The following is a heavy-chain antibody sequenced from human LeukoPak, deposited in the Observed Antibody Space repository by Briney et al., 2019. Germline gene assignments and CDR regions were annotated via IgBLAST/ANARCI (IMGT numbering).Heavy chain of an antibody. CDR1: GFTVSSNS. CDR3: ARGHGWEASYYYYYMDV. CDR2: IYSDNT. J-gene: IGHJ6*03. D-gene: IGHD1-26*01. Sequence: GGSLRLSCTVSGFTVSSNSMSWVRQAPGKGLEWVSFIYSDNTHYSDSVKGRFTISRDNSKNTLYLQMNSLRAEDTAVYYCARGHGWEASYYYYYMDVWDKGTTVTISS. V-gene: IGHV3-66*03.